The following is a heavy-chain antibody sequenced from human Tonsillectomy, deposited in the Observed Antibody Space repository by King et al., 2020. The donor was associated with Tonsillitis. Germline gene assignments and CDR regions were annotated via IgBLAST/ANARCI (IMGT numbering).Heavy chain of an antibody. V-gene: IGHV3-21*01. D-gene: IGHD2-2*01. CDR1: GFTFSSYS. CDR3: ARVASRYCSSTSCPRQKGAFDI. J-gene: IGHJ3*02. Sequence: EVQLVESGGGLVKPGGSLRLSCAASGFTFSSYSMNWVRQAPGKGLEWVSSISSSSSYIYYADSVKGRFTISRDNAKNSLYLQMNSLRAEDTAVYYCARVASRYCSSTSCPRQKGAFDIWGQGTMVTVSS. CDR2: ISSSSSYI.